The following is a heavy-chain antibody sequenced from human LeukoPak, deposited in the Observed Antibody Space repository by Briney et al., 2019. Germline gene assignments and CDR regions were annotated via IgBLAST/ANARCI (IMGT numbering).Heavy chain of an antibody. D-gene: IGHD6-19*01. Sequence: VASVTVSCKASGYTFTSYGISWVRQAPGQGVEWMGWSSAYNSNTYYAQRLQGRLTMTTDTSTSTAYMELRSLTSDDTAVYYCAREGGSSGWPDYWGQGTLVTVSS. CDR3: AREGGSSGWPDY. CDR1: GYTFTSYG. J-gene: IGHJ4*02. CDR2: SSAYNSNT. V-gene: IGHV1-18*01.